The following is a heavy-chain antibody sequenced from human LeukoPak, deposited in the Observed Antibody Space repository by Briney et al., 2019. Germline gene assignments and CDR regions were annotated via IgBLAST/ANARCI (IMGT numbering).Heavy chain of an antibody. CDR3: ARHLYSLSFDY. CDR1: GGSISSYY. Sequence: SETLSLTCTVSGGSISSYYWSWIRQPPGKGLEWIGYIYYSGSTNYNPSLKSRVTISVDTSKNQFSLKLSSVTAADTAVYYCARHLYSLSFDYWGHGTLVTVSS. D-gene: IGHD1-26*01. V-gene: IGHV4-59*08. J-gene: IGHJ4*01. CDR2: IYYSGST.